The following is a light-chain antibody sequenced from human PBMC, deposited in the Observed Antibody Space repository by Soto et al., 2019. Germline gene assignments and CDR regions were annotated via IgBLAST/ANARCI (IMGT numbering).Light chain of an antibody. CDR1: QSISSSN. CDR2: GAS. CDR3: HEYGRTPGWARST. Sequence: EIVLTQSPGTLSLSPRERATISCRASQSISSSNLAWYHQKPGRAPRLLLCGASNRAAGIPDRLSGSGSGTDFALTISRLEAQDFVMYYCHEYGRTPGWARSTFGQGTKV. V-gene: IGKV3-20*01. J-gene: IGKJ1*01.